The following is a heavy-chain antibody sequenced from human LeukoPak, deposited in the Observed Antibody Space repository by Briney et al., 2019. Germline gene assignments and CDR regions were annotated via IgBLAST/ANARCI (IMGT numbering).Heavy chain of an antibody. CDR2: IYSGGST. V-gene: IGHV3-53*01. CDR1: GFTFSSYA. Sequence: GGSLRLSCAASGFTFSSYAMSWVRQAPGKGLEWVSVIYSGGSTYYADSVKGRFTISRNNSKNTLYLQMNSLRAEDTAVYYCARDPLLFHGSGSPWGQGTLVTVSS. CDR3: ARDPLLFHGSGSP. D-gene: IGHD3-10*01. J-gene: IGHJ4*02.